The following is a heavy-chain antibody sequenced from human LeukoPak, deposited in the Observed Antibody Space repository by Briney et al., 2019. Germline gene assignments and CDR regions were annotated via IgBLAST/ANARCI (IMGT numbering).Heavy chain of an antibody. V-gene: IGHV3-7*01. J-gene: IGHJ4*02. CDR1: GFIFSGYW. Sequence: GGSLRLSCAASGFIFSGYWMTWVRQAPGKGLEWVANIKQDGSEKYYVDSVKGRFTISRDNAKKSLYLHMNSLRAEDTAVYYCASPGSVGDTGMPDYWGQGTLVTVSS. CDR2: IKQDGSEK. D-gene: IGHD5-18*01. CDR3: ASPGSVGDTGMPDY.